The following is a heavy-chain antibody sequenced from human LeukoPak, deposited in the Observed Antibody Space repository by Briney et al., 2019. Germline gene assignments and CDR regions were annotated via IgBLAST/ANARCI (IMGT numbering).Heavy chain of an antibody. CDR2: INPNSGGT. CDR3: ARGPLNSSSWYRSYYYYGMDV. V-gene: IGHV1-2*02. J-gene: IGHJ6*02. CDR1: GYTFTGYY. Sequence: ASAKVSCKASGYTFTGYYMHWVRQAPGQGLEWMGWINPNSGGTNYAQKFQGRVTMTRDTSISTAYMELSRLRSDDTAVYYCARGPLNSSSWYRSYYYYGMDVWGQGTTVTVSS. D-gene: IGHD6-13*01.